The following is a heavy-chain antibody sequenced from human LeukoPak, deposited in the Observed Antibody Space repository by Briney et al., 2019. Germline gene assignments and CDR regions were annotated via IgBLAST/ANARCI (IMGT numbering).Heavy chain of an antibody. J-gene: IGHJ4*02. CDR2: ISGSGGST. Sequence: GGSLRLSCAASGFTFSSYAMSWVRQAPGKGLEWVSAISGSGGSTYYADSVKGRFTISRDNSKNTLYLQMNSQRAEDTAVYYCATDCSSTSCFDYWGQGTLVTVSS. CDR1: GFTFSSYA. V-gene: IGHV3-23*01. D-gene: IGHD2-2*01. CDR3: ATDCSSTSCFDY.